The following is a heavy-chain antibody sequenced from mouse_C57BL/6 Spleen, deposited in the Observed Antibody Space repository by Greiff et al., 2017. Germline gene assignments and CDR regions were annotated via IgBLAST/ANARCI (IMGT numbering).Heavy chain of an antibody. CDR1: GFSLTSYG. CDR3: AKHDDRGPFAY. D-gene: IGHD2-12*01. V-gene: IGHV2-9*01. CDR2: IWGGGST. Sequence: VQRVESGPGLVAPSQSLSISCTVSGFSLTSYGVDWVRQPPGKGLEWLGVIWGGGSTNDNSDLMSRLSISKDNSKSQVYLKMISLQTDDTAMYYCAKHDDRGPFAYWGQGTLVTVSA. J-gene: IGHJ3*01.